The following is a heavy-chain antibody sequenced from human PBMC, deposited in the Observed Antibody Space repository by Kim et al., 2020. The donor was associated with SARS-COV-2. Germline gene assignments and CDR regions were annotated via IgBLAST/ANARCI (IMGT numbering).Heavy chain of an antibody. CDR3: ARDIRVALRGIVVVPAATFDP. J-gene: IGHJ5*02. D-gene: IGHD2-2*01. CDR1: GGSISSSSYY. V-gene: IGHV4-39*02. CDR2: IDYSGST. Sequence: SETLSLTCTVSGGSISSSSYYWGWIRQHPGKGLEWIGCIDYSGSTYYNPSHKSRVTISVDTSKNQFSLKLSSVTAADTAVYYCARDIRVALRGIVVVPAATFDPWGQGTLVTVSS.